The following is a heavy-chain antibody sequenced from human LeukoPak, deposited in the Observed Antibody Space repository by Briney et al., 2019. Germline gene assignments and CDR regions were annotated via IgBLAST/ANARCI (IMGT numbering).Heavy chain of an antibody. CDR1: GFTFSSYA. CDR3: ARDATTELGTVYMDV. Sequence: PGGSLRLSCAASGFTFSSYAMSWVRQAPGKGLEWLSHISTSGSSIHYADSVKGRFTISRDNAKNSLYLQMNSLRVEDTAVYYCARDATTELGTVYMDVWGKGTTVTISS. CDR2: ISTSGSSI. J-gene: IGHJ6*03. D-gene: IGHD4-17*01. V-gene: IGHV3-48*03.